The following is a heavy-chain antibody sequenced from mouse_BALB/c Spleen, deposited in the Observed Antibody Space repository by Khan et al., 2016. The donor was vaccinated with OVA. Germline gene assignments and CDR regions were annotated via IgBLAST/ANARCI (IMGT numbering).Heavy chain of an antibody. Sequence: QVQLQQPGAELVRPGASVKVSCKASGYTFTNYWINWVKQRPGQGLEWIGNIYPSDSYTNYNQNFKDKATLTVDKSSRTAYMQLSSPTSEDSAVYYCTRGDPGNFDYWSQGTTLTVSS. V-gene: IGHV1S126*01. CDR1: GYTFTNYW. CDR2: IYPSDSYT. CDR3: TRGDPGNFDY. D-gene: IGHD2-13*01. J-gene: IGHJ2*01.